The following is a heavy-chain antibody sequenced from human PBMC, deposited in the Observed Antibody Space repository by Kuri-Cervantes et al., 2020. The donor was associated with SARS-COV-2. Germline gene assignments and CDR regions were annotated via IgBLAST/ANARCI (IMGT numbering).Heavy chain of an antibody. J-gene: IGHJ4*02. Sequence: VKVSCKASGYTFTGYYMHWVRQAPGQGLEWMGWINPNSGGTNYAQEFQGRVTMTRDTSISTAYMELSRLRSDDTAVYYCARGSIFSDTGGWYFDYWGQGTLVTVSS. CDR3: ARGSIFSDTGGWYFDY. CDR1: GYTFTGYY. V-gene: IGHV1-2*02. D-gene: IGHD3-10*01. CDR2: INPNSGGT.